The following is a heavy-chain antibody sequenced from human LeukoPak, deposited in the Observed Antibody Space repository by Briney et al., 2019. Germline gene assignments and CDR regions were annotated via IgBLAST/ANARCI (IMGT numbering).Heavy chain of an antibody. CDR2: IYTSGST. Sequence: SETLSLTCTVSGGSISSYYWSWIRQPAGKGLEWIGRIYTSGSTNYNPSLKSRVTMSVDTSKNQFSLKLSSVTAADTAVYYCARQIMITFGGVIVIGDNWFDPWGQGTLVTVSS. V-gene: IGHV4-4*07. J-gene: IGHJ5*02. D-gene: IGHD3-16*02. CDR3: ARQIMITFGGVIVIGDNWFDP. CDR1: GGSISSYY.